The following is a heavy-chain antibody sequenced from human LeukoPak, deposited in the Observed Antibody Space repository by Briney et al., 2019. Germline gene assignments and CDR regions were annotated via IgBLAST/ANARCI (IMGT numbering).Heavy chain of an antibody. D-gene: IGHD3-22*01. J-gene: IGHJ4*02. V-gene: IGHV5-51*01. CDR3: ARLDSGGYYFVPY. CDR2: INPSNSET. CDR1: GCSFYNYW. Sequence: GESLKISCETSGCSFYNYWIGWVCQISGKGLEWMGIINPSNSETRYTPSFQGQVTISADKSISTAYLQWSSLRASDTAMYYCARLDSGGYYFVPYWGQGTLVTVSS.